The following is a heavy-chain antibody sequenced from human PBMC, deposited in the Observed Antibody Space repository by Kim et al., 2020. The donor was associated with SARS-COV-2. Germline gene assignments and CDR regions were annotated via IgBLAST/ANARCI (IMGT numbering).Heavy chain of an antibody. CDR2: IYPGDSDT. Sequence: GESLKISCKGSGYSFTSYWIGWVRQMPGKGLEWMGIIYPGDSDTRYSPSFQGQVTISADKSISTAYLQWSSLKASDTAMYYCARGRYYDFWSGYYHNYGMDVGGQGTTVTVSS. CDR1: GYSFTSYW. CDR3: ARGRYYDFWSGYYHNYGMDV. V-gene: IGHV5-51*01. J-gene: IGHJ6*02. D-gene: IGHD3-3*01.